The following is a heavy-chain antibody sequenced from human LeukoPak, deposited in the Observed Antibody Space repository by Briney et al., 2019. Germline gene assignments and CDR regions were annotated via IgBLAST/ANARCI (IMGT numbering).Heavy chain of an antibody. Sequence: GGSLRLSCAASGFAFRDHYMSWIRQAPGKGLEWVSYISNGGRSINCSDSVKGRFTISRDNAKSSLYLQMNNLRAGDTAMYYCAREHDSAYDYWGQGILVTVSS. CDR3: AREHDSAYDY. CDR2: ISNGGRSI. D-gene: IGHD5-12*01. CDR1: GFAFRDHY. V-gene: IGHV3-11*01. J-gene: IGHJ4*02.